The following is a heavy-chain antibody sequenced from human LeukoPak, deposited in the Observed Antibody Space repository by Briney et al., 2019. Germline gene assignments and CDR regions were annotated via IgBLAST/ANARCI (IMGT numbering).Heavy chain of an antibody. D-gene: IGHD2-15*01. V-gene: IGHV3-30*02. CDR3: AKRYCKSATCRSDMDA. CDR2: IQSDGSKT. J-gene: IGHJ6*02. CDR1: GFSFSNYG. Sequence: GGSLRLSCAESGFSFSNYGMHWVRQAPGKGLEWVALIQSDGSKTYSADSVEGPFTISRDNPRNTLYLQMNRLRPEDTAVYCCAKRYCKSATCRSDMDAWGQGTTVTVSS.